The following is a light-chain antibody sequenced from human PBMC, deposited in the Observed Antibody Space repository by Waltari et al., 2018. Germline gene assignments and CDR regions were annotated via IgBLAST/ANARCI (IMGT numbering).Light chain of an antibody. CDR2: FAS. J-gene: IGKJ2*01. Sequence: DIQMTQSPSSLSASVGDRVTITCRASQDIRSHLGWYQQKPGRAPKRLIYFASILQSGVPSRFSGSGSVTEFTLTINSLLPEDFATYYCLQYNNYPYTFGQGTKVEIK. V-gene: IGKV1-17*01. CDR3: LQYNNYPYT. CDR1: QDIRSH.